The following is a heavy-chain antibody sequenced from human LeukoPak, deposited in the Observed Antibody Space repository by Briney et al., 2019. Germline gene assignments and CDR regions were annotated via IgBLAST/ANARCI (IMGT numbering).Heavy chain of an antibody. CDR2: IIPILGIA. Sequence: GASVKLSRNASGDTFSSYAISWGRHAPAPGLEWMGRIIPILGIANYAQKFQGRGTTTADKSTSTAYMEQSSLRSEDTAVYYCATGGIVGASGYY. D-gene: IGHD1-26*01. CDR3: ATGGIVGASGYY. CDR1: GDTFSSYA. V-gene: IGHV1-69*04. J-gene: IGHJ6*03.